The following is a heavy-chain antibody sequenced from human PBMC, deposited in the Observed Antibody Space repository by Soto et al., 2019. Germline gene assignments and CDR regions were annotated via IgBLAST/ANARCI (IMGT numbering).Heavy chain of an antibody. D-gene: IGHD6-19*01. Sequence: GGSLRLSCAASGLTFWSYWMSWVRQAPGKGLEWVANINQDESKKYYVNSVKGRFTISRDNAKNSVYLQINSLRAEDTAVYYCAIDNIAVIWGQGTLVTVSS. V-gene: IGHV3-7*01. CDR1: GLTFWSYW. J-gene: IGHJ4*02. CDR2: INQDESKK. CDR3: AIDNIAVI.